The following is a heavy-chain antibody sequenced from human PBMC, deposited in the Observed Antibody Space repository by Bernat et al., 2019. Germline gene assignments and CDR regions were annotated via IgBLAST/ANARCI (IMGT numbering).Heavy chain of an antibody. CDR1: GFTFSSYA. CDR3: ARDGKQWLVQYYFDY. CDR2: ISYDGSNK. V-gene: IGHV3-30*01. J-gene: IGHJ4*02. Sequence: QVQLVESGGGVVQPGRSLRLSCAASGFTFSSYAMHWVHQAPGKGLEWVAVISYDGSNKYYADSVKGRFTISRDNSKNTLYLQMNSLRAEDTAVYYCARDGKQWLVQYYFDYWGQGTLVTVSS. D-gene: IGHD6-19*01.